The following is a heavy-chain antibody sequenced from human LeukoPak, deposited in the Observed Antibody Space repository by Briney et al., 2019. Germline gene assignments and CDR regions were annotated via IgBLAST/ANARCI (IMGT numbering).Heavy chain of an antibody. D-gene: IGHD6-19*01. CDR2: ISSSGRTT. Sequence: GGPLRLSCAASGFTFSSYEMNWLRQAPGKRLEWVSYISSSGRTTYYADSVKGRFTISRDNAKNSLYLQMNSLRAEDTAVYYCARDDRRGAVAGTSYLQHWGQGTLVTVSS. CDR3: ARDDRRGAVAGTSYLQH. V-gene: IGHV3-48*03. J-gene: IGHJ1*01. CDR1: GFTFSSYE.